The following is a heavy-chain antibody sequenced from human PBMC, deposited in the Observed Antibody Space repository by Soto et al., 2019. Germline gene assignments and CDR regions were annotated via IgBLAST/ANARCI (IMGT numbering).Heavy chain of an antibody. J-gene: IGHJ4*02. CDR1: GLAFSTYW. D-gene: IGHD6-13*01. CDR2: ISYDGSNK. V-gene: IGHV3-30*18. CDR3: AKGHSSSKDYFDY. Sequence: GGSLRLSCVVSGLAFSTYWMSWVRQAPGKGLEWVAVISYDGSNKYYADSVKGRFTISRDNSKNTLYLQMNSLRAEDTAVYYCAKGHSSSKDYFDYWGQGTLVTVSS.